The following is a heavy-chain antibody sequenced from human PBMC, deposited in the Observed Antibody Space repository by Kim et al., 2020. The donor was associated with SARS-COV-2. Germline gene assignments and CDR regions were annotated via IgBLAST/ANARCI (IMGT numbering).Heavy chain of an antibody. CDR3: ARVHPTARRYSSGRGAFDI. J-gene: IGHJ3*02. Sequence: SETLSLTCAVYGGSFSAYYWSWIRQPPGKGLEWIGEINHSGSTNYNPSLKSRITISVDTSKNQFSLKLSSVTAADTAVYYCARVHPTARRYSSGRGAFDIWGQGTMVTVSS. CDR2: INHSGST. CDR1: GGSFSAYY. D-gene: IGHD6-19*01. V-gene: IGHV4-34*01.